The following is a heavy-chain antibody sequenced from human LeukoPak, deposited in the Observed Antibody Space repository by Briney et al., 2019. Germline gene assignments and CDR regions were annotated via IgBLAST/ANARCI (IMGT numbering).Heavy chain of an antibody. D-gene: IGHD2-15*01. CDR2: ISYDGSNK. Sequence: PGGSLRLSCAASGFTFSSYSMNCVRQPPAKGLGWVAVISYDGSNKYYVDSVKGRFSISRDNSKNTLYLQMNSLRAEDTAVYYCAKDLNVVVVTTTADYWGQGTLVTVSS. J-gene: IGHJ4*02. CDR3: AKDLNVVVVTTTADY. V-gene: IGHV3-30*18. CDR1: GFTFSSYS.